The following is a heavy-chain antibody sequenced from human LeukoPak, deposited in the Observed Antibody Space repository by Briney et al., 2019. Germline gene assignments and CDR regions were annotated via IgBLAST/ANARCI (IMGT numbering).Heavy chain of an antibody. D-gene: IGHD5-18*01. CDR3: AREDMVNDAFDI. J-gene: IGHJ3*02. CDR2: ISYDGSNK. Sequence: PGGSLRLSCAASGFTFSSYAMHWVRQAPGKELEWVAVISYDGSNKYYADSVKGRFTISRDNSKNTLYLQMNSLRAEDTAVYYCAREDMVNDAFDIWGQGTMVTVSS. V-gene: IGHV3-30-3*01. CDR1: GFTFSSYA.